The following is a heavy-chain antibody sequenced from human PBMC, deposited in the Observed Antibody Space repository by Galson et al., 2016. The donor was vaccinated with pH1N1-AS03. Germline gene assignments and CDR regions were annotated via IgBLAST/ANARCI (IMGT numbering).Heavy chain of an antibody. CDR3: VAGGSGTDLFDV. V-gene: IGHV3-23*01. J-gene: IGHJ3*01. CDR2: VNDSGGRT. D-gene: IGHD3-10*01. CDR1: GLTFSRSA. Sequence: SLRLSCAASGLTFSRSAMSWVRQVPGKGLEWVSSVNDSGGRTSYANSVKGRFTVSRDNSKNTMSLEMSSLRVEDTAEYYCVAGGSGTDLFDVWGLGTMVIVSS.